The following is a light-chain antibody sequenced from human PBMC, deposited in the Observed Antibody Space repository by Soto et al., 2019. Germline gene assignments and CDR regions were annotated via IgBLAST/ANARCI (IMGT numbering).Light chain of an antibody. CDR3: CSYVGARTYV. Sequence: QSVLTQPASVSGSPGQSITISCTGSVSGVGSFGPVSWYQQHPGQVPKLIIYEGNRRPSGVSSRFSGSKSGNTASLTISGLQAEDEADYYCCSYVGARTYVFGAGTKVTVL. CDR2: EGN. V-gene: IGLV2-23*01. J-gene: IGLJ1*01. CDR1: VSGVGSFGP.